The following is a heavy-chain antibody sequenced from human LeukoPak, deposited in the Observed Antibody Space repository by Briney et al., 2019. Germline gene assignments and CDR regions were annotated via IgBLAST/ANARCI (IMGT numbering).Heavy chain of an antibody. Sequence: PGGSLRLSCAASGFTVSSNYMSWVRQAPGKGLEWVSVICSGGSTYYADSVKGRFTISRDNSKNTLYLQMNSLRAEDTAVYYCARDDGSGKYYFDYWGQGTLVTVSS. V-gene: IGHV3-66*02. CDR3: ARDDGSGKYYFDY. CDR1: GFTVSSNY. J-gene: IGHJ4*02. CDR2: ICSGGST. D-gene: IGHD3-10*01.